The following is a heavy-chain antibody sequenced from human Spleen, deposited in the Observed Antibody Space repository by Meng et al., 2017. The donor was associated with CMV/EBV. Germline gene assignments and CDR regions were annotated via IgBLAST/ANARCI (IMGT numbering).Heavy chain of an antibody. J-gene: IGHJ4*02. D-gene: IGHD3-9*01. CDR2: INTDNGYT. Sequence: TYTSYARHGVRQATGQRPEWMGWINTDNGYTKYSQKFQGRVTITRDTSASIAYMELRSLRSADTAVYYCTRTSYDILTGYYEKYFDYWGQGTLVTVSS. CDR1: TYTSYA. V-gene: IGHV1-3*04. CDR3: TRTSYDILTGYYEKYFDY.